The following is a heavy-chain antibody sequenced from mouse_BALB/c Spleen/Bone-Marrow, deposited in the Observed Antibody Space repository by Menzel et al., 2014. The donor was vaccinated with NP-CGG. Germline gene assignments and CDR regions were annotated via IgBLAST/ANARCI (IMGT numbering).Heavy chain of an antibody. Sequence: VQLQQPGAELVKPGASVKLSCTGSGFNIKDTFMHWVKRRPEQGLEWIGRIDPANGNTKYDPKFQGKATITADTSSNTAYLQLTSLTSEDTAVYYCTRGEDYWGQGTTLAVSS. CDR1: GFNIKDTF. J-gene: IGHJ2*01. V-gene: IGHV14-3*02. CDR3: TRGEDY. CDR2: IDPANGNT.